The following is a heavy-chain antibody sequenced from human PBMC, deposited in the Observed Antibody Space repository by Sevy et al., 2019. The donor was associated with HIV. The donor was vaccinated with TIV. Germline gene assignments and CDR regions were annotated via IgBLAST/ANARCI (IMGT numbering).Heavy chain of an antibody. D-gene: IGHD2-15*01. CDR1: GYTFTSYG. CDR2: ISAYNGNT. CDR3: ARVVVVVAATEAGGWFDP. J-gene: IGHJ5*02. Sequence: ASVKVSCKASGYTFTSYGISWVRQAPGQGLEWMGWISAYNGNTNYAQKLQGRVTMTTDTSTSTAYMELRSLRSDDTAVYNCARVVVVVAATEAGGWFDPWGQGTLVTVSS. V-gene: IGHV1-18*01.